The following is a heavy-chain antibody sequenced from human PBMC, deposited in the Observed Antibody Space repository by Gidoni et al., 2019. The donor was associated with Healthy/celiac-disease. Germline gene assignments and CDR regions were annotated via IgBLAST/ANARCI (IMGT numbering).Heavy chain of an antibody. V-gene: IGHV3-33*01. CDR3: ARDRSVWSGWYYYYGMDV. CDR1: GFTFSSYG. D-gene: IGHD6-19*01. CDR2: IWYDGSNK. J-gene: IGHJ6*02. Sequence: QVQLVESGGGVVQPGRSLRLSCAASGFTFSSYGMHWVRQAPGKGLEWVAVIWYDGSNKYYADSVKGRFTISRDNSKNTLYLQMNSLRAEDTAVYYCARDRSVWSGWYYYYGMDVWGQGTTVTVSS.